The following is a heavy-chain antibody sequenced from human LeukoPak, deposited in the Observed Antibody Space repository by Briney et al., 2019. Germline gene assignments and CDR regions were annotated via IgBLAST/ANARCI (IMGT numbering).Heavy chain of an antibody. Sequence: GGSLRLSCAASGFTFSSYWMSWVRQAPGKGLEWVANIKQDGSEKYYVDSVKGRFTISRDNAKNSLYLQMNSLRAEDTAVYYCARAPKTAYYDIPNAFDIWGQGTMVTVSS. CDR2: IKQDGSEK. D-gene: IGHD3-9*01. J-gene: IGHJ3*02. CDR1: GFTFSSYW. V-gene: IGHV3-7*01. CDR3: ARAPKTAYYDIPNAFDI.